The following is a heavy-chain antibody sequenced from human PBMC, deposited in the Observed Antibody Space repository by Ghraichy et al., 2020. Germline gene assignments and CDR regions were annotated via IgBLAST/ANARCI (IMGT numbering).Heavy chain of an antibody. Sequence: SETLSLTCTDSGGSISDHYWTWIRQTPGKGLEWIGYISYTGTTHYNPSLSSRVTISLDTSKNHFSLKVNSVSAADTAVYYCARERWRQSCIFDLWGRGTLVTVSS. D-gene: IGHD5-24*01. CDR2: ISYTGTT. V-gene: IGHV4-59*11. J-gene: IGHJ2*01. CDR1: GGSISDHY. CDR3: ARERWRQSCIFDL.